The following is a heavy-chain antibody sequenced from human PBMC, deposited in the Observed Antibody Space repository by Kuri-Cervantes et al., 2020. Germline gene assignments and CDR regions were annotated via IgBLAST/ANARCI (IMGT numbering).Heavy chain of an antibody. D-gene: IGHD1-1*01. CDR1: GGSISSSN. CDR3: ARLGRHDC. V-gene: IGHV3-23*01. CDR2: IGGNGRST. J-gene: IGHJ4*02. Sequence: GGSLRLSCAVSGGSISSSNWWSWVRQAPGKGLEWVSTIGGNGRSTFYADSVKGRFTISRDNSKNTLFLQMNSLRAEDTAVYYCARLGRHDCWGQGTLVTVSS.